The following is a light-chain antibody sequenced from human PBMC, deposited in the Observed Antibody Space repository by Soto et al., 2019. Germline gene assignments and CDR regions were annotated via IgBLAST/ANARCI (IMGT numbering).Light chain of an antibody. CDR1: QTIYRW. CDR2: KAS. J-gene: IGKJ1*01. Sequence: DIQMTQSPSTLSASIGDRVTITCRASQTIYRWLAWYQQKPGKAPNLLIYKASNLPSGVPSRFSGSGSGTEFTLTISGLQPDDSALYYCQQYNRYTWTFGQGNKVEIK. V-gene: IGKV1-5*03. CDR3: QQYNRYTWT.